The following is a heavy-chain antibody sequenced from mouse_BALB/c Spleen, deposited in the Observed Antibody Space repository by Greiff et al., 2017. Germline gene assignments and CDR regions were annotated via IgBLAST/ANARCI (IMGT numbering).Heavy chain of an antibody. D-gene: IGHD1-2*01. CDR3: ARQDYGYNYAMDY. CDR1: GYTFTDYE. J-gene: IGHJ4*01. Sequence: VQLQQSGAELVRPGASVTLSCKASGYTFTDYEMHWVKQTPVHGLEWIGAIDPETGGTAYNQKFKGKATLTADKSSSTAYMQLSSLTSEDSAVYYCARQDYGYNYAMDYWGQGTSVTVSS. CDR2: IDPETGGT. V-gene: IGHV1-15*01.